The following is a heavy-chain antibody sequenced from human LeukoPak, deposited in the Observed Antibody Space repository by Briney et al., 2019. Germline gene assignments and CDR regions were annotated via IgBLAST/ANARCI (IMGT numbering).Heavy chain of an antibody. CDR1: GYTFTSYG. CDR3: ARGPRRFRFGELPTYFDY. V-gene: IGHV1-69*13. Sequence: GASVKVSCKASGYTFTSYGISWVRQAPGQGLEWMGGIIPIFGTANYAQKFQGRVTITADESTSTAYMELSSLRSEDTAVYYCARGPRRFRFGELPTYFDYWGQGTLVTVSS. CDR2: IIPIFGTA. D-gene: IGHD3-10*01. J-gene: IGHJ4*02.